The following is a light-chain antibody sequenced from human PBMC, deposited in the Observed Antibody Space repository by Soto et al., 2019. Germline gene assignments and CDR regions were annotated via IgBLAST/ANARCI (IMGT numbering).Light chain of an antibody. J-gene: IGKJ4*01. CDR3: QQYNNWPLT. V-gene: IGKV3D-15*01. CDR1: QSVSSN. CDR2: GAS. Sequence: EIVMTQSPATLSVSPGERATLSCRASQSVSSNLAWYQQKPGQAPRLLIYGASTSATGIPARFSGSGSGTGFTLTISSLQSEDFAVYYCQQYNNWPLTFGGGTKVEIK.